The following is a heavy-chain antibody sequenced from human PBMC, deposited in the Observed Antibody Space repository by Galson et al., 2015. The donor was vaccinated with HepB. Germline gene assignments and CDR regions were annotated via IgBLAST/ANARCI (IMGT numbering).Heavy chain of an antibody. CDR1: GFSFSDYE. V-gene: IGHV3-48*03. J-gene: IGHJ6*02. CDR2: ISGRGTDI. Sequence: SLRLSCAASGFSFSDYEMNWVRQAPGKGLEWISYISGRGTDISYGDSVTGRFTISRDNADNSLYLQMSSLRVEDTAVYYCVRGGGGMDVWGQGTPVTVSS. D-gene: IGHD3-16*01. CDR3: VRGGGGMDV.